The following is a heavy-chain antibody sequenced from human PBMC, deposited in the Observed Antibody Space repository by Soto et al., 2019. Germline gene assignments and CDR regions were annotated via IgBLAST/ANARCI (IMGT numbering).Heavy chain of an antibody. CDR3: GSITMKTSVDTFDS. D-gene: IGHD3-22*01. V-gene: IGHV3-30-3*01. J-gene: IGHJ3*01. CDR2: VTSDGSNK. CDR1: GFTFSTYA. Sequence: SLRLSCAASGFTFSTYALHWVRQAPGKGLEWVATVTSDGSNKYHADSVEGRFTISRDDSKNTLYLQLNSLRAEDTAVYYCGSITMKTSVDTFDSWGQGTMVTV.